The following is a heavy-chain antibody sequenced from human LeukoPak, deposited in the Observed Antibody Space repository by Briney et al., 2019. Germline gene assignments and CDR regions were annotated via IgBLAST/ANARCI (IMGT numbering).Heavy chain of an antibody. CDR1: EFPFSNYG. CDR3: AKASRRRCPNTSCYTLDY. Sequence: GGSLRLSCAASEFPFSNYGMSWVRQAPGKGLEWVSSISTSGGSTYYADSVKGRFTISRDNSKDTLYLQMNSLRAEDTAVYYCAKASRRRCPNTSCYTLDYWGQGTLVTGSS. V-gene: IGHV3-23*01. J-gene: IGHJ4*02. CDR2: ISTSGGST. D-gene: IGHD2-2*02.